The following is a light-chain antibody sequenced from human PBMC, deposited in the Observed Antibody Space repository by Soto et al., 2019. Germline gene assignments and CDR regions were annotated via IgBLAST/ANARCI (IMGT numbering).Light chain of an antibody. CDR1: QTISSW. V-gene: IGKV1-5*03. J-gene: IGKJ2*01. CDR3: QQFHSYSYT. CDR2: KAS. Sequence: DIQMTQSPSTLSASVGDRVTITCRASQTISSWLAWYQQPPGKAPKLLIYKASNLESGVPSRFSGGGSGTEFTLTISSLQPDDFATYYCQQFHSYSYTFGQGTKLEI.